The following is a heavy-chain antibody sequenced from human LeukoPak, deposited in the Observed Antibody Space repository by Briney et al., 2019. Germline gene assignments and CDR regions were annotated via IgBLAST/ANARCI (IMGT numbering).Heavy chain of an antibody. V-gene: IGHV4-39*02. CDR3: ARDWAEAPSSGWSYWSFDL. J-gene: IGHJ2*01. Sequence: PSETLSLTCTVSGGSISSSSYYWGWIRQPPGKGLEWIGSIYYSGSTYYNPSLKSRVTISVDTSKNQFSLKLSSVTAADTAVYYCARDWAEAPSSGWSYWSFDLWGRGTLDTVSS. CDR2: IYYSGST. D-gene: IGHD6-19*01. CDR1: GGSISSSSYY.